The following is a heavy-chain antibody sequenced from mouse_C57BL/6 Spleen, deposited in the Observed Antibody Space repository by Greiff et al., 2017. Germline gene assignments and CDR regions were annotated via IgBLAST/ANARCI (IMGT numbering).Heavy chain of an antibody. Sequence: VQLVESGAELARPGASVKLSCKASGYTFTSYGISWVKQRTGQGLEWIGEIYPRSGNTYYNEKFKGKATLTADKSSSTAYMELRSLTSEDSAVYFCARALDSSGFFYYAMDYWGQGTSVTVSS. CDR2: IYPRSGNT. CDR3: ARALDSSGFFYYAMDY. CDR1: GYTFTSYG. J-gene: IGHJ4*01. V-gene: IGHV1-81*01. D-gene: IGHD3-2*02.